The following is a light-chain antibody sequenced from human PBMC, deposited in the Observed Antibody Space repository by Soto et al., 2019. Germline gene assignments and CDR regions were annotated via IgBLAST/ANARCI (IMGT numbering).Light chain of an antibody. Sequence: AIQLTQSPSSLSASVGDRVTITCRTSQGIVNALAWYQQKPGRPPKLLMYDASILQTGVPLRFSGSGYGTDFTLNITSLQPEDFATYFCQQYGNYPLTFGGGTTVEVK. J-gene: IGKJ4*01. V-gene: IGKV1D-13*01. CDR1: QGIVNA. CDR3: QQYGNYPLT. CDR2: DAS.